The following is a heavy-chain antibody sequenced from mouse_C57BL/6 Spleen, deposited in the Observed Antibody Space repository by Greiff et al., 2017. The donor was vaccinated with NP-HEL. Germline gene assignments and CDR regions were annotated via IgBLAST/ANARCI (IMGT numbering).Heavy chain of an antibody. CDR2: IYPRSGNT. V-gene: IGHV1-81*01. Sequence: QVQLQQSGAELARPGASVKLSCKASGYTFTSYGISWVKQRTGQGLEWIGEIYPRSGNTYYNEKFKGKATLTADKSSSTAYMELRSLTSEDSAVYFCARVYGSSWWYFDVWGTGTTVTVSS. CDR1: GYTFTSYG. J-gene: IGHJ1*03. CDR3: ARVYGSSWWYFDV. D-gene: IGHD1-1*01.